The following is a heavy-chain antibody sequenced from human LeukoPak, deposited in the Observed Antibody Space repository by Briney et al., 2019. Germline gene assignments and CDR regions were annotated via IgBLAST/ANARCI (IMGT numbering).Heavy chain of an antibody. Sequence: GGSLRLSCAASGFSFSASAIHWVRQASGKGLEWLGRIRTRPDNYATAFAASVEGRFTISRDDSMNTAFLQMNSLKTEDTAVYYCTASSSYYYDSWGQGTLVTVSS. J-gene: IGHJ4*02. CDR2: IRTRPDNYAT. D-gene: IGHD2/OR15-2a*01. CDR3: TASSSYYYDS. V-gene: IGHV3-73*01. CDR1: GFSFSASA.